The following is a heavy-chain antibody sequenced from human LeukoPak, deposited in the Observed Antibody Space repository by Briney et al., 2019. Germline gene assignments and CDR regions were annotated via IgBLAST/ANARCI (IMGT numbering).Heavy chain of an antibody. V-gene: IGHV1-18*04. CDR1: DYIFFTYG. Sequence: GASVTVSCKASDYIFFTYGITWVRQAPGQGPEWMGWISAYNGDTRYAQKFQGRLTLTTDKSTSTAYMELRSLTSEDTAVYFCVRDEALTFANEGVGLDPWGQGTLVTVSS. J-gene: IGHJ5*02. D-gene: IGHD1-1*01. CDR3: VRDEALTFANEGVGLDP. CDR2: ISAYNGDT.